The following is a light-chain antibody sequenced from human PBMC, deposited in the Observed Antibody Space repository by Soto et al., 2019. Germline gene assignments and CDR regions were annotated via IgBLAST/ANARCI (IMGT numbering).Light chain of an antibody. CDR1: QSGSSGY. Sequence: EIVLTQSARTLSLGPGEIATLSCRSSQSGSSGYLAWYQQKPGQGPRPLINVASSRATGIPDRFRGSGSGTVFPLTISRLEPEDFAVYYCQQYGSSPLTFGGGPKVEIK. V-gene: IGKV3-20*01. CDR2: VAS. CDR3: QQYGSSPLT. J-gene: IGKJ4*01.